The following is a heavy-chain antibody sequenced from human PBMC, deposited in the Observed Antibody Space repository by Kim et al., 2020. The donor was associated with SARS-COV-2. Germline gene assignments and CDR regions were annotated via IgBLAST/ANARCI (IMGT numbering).Heavy chain of an antibody. CDR1: GGSISSGCYY. J-gene: IGHJ4*02. V-gene: IGHV4-31*03. D-gene: IGHD3-3*01. CDR2: IYYSGST. Sequence: SETLSLTCTVSGGSISSGCYYWSWIRQHPGKGLEWIGYIYYSGSTYYNPSLKSRLTISVDTSKNQFSLKLSSVTAADTAVYYCARATTMFGVVIQSFDYWGQGTLVTVSS. CDR3: ARATTMFGVVIQSFDY.